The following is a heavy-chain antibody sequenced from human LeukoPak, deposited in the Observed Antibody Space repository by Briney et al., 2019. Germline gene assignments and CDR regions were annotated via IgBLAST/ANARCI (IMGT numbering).Heavy chain of an antibody. CDR1: GGSISSYY. Sequence: SETLSLTCTVSGGSISSYYWSWIRHPPGKGLEWIGYIYYSGSTNYNPSLKSRVTISVDRSKNQFSLELTSVTAADTAVYYCAREMLDNHWFDPWGQGTLVTVSS. CDR3: AREMLDNHWFDP. CDR2: IYYSGST. V-gene: IGHV4-59*12. D-gene: IGHD3-10*02. J-gene: IGHJ5*02.